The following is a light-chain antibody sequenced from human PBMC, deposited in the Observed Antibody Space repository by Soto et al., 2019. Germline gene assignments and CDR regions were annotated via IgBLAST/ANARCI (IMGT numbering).Light chain of an antibody. J-gene: IGLJ1*01. Sequence: HSALTQPASVSGSPGQSITISCTGTSSDVGGYNYVSWYQQHPGKAPKLMIYDVSNRPSGVSNRFSGSKSGNTASLTISGLQAEDEADYYCRSYTSSSTRVFGTGTKVTVL. CDR3: RSYTSSSTRV. CDR1: SSDVGGYNY. CDR2: DVS. V-gene: IGLV2-14*01.